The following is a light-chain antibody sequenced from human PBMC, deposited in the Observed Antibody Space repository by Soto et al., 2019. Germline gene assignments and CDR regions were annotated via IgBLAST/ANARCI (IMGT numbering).Light chain of an antibody. CDR2: GAS. V-gene: IGKV3-15*01. Sequence: EIVMTQSPATLSVSPGERATLSCRASQSVSSNLAWYQQKPGQAHRLIIYGASTRAAGIPRRFSGSGTGTEFTLTISSLQSADFASDYCQQYNNWSPLTFGGGTKVEIK. J-gene: IGKJ4*01. CDR1: QSVSSN. CDR3: QQYNNWSPLT.